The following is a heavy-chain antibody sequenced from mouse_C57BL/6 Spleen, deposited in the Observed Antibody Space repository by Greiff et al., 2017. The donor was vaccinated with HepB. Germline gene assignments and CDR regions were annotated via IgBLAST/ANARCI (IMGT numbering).Heavy chain of an antibody. CDR3: ARDQLGLGFAY. Sequence: EVHLVESGGGLVKPGGSLKLSCAASGFTFSSYAMSWVRQTPEKRLEWVATISDGGSYTYYPDNVKGRFTISRDNAKNNLYLQMSHLKSEDTAMYYCARDQLGLGFAYWGQGTLVTVSA. J-gene: IGHJ3*01. CDR2: ISDGGSYT. CDR1: GFTFSSYA. D-gene: IGHD4-1*02. V-gene: IGHV5-4*01.